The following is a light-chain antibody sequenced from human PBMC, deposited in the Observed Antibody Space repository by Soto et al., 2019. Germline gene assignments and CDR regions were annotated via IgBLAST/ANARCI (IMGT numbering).Light chain of an antibody. V-gene: IGKV1-39*01. CDR2: SAS. CDR1: QSVTNN. J-gene: IGKJ5*01. CDR3: QQSYATPVT. Sequence: DIQMTQSPSSLSASVGDRVTITCRASQSVTNNLNWYQQKLGKAPRLLIHSASSLQSGVPSRFSGSGSGTDFTLTVSSLQPEDFASYYCQQSYATPVTFGQGTRLESK.